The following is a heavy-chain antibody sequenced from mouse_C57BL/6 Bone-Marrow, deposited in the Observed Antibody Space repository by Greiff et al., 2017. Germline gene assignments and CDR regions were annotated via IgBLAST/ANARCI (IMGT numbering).Heavy chain of an antibody. CDR3: TTELRYAMDY. Sequence: VQLQQSGAELVRPGASVKLSCTASGFNIKDDYMHWVKPRPEQGLEWIGWIDPENGDTEYASKFQGKATITADTSSNTAYLQLSSLTSEDTAVYYCTTELRYAMDYWGQGTSVTVSS. J-gene: IGHJ4*01. D-gene: IGHD1-1*01. CDR2: IDPENGDT. V-gene: IGHV14-4*01. CDR1: GFNIKDDY.